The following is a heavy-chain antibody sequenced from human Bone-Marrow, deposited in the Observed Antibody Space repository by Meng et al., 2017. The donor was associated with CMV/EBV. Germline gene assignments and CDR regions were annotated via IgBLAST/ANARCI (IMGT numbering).Heavy chain of an antibody. D-gene: IGHD2-2*01. CDR2: IKQRGSEA. J-gene: IGHJ3*01. CDR1: GFTFSNYY. CDR3: AREGVVVVPATMDDAFDV. Sequence: GGSLRLSCTASGFTFSNYYMSWVRQAPGKGLEWVANIKQRGSEAFYVDSVKGRFTISRDDAKNSLYLQMNSLTAEDTALYYCAREGVVVVPATMDDAFDVWGQGTMVTVSS. V-gene: IGHV3-7*01.